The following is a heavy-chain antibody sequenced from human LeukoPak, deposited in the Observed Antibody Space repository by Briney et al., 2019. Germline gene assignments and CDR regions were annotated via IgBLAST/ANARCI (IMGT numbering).Heavy chain of an antibody. CDR1: GFTFSSHA. V-gene: IGHV3-53*01. CDR3: ARGHSSSWYPNFDY. Sequence: GGSLRLSCAASGFTFSSHALSWVRQAPGKGLEWVSVIYSGGSTYYADSVKGRFTISRDNSKNTLYLQMNSLRAEDTAVYYCARGHSSSWYPNFDYWGQGTLVTVSS. D-gene: IGHD6-13*01. J-gene: IGHJ4*02. CDR2: IYSGGST.